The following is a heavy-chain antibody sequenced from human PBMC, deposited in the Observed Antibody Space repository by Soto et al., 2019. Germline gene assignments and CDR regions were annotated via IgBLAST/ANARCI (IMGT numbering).Heavy chain of an antibody. D-gene: IGHD3-10*01. CDR2: TIPVFNTA. Sequence: QVQLEQSGAEVKKPGSSGKVSCKASGGTLSDHGVAWLRQAPGQGLEWMGGTIPVFNTAKYAQKFQGRVTVTADKFTNIAYKELSSLRSEDTAFYFCARGVYGSGNYYTGPSAFDIWGQGTMVIVSS. CDR3: ARGVYGSGNYYTGPSAFDI. J-gene: IGHJ3*02. CDR1: GGTLSDHG. V-gene: IGHV1-69*06.